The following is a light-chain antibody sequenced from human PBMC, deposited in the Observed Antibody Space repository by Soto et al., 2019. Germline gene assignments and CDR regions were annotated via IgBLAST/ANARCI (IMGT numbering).Light chain of an antibody. CDR2: GNS. CDR3: QSYDSSLSGVV. Sequence: QSVLTQPPSVSGAPGQRVTMSCTGSSSNIGAGYDVLWYQHLPGTAPKLLIYGNSNRPSGVPDRFSGSKSGTSASLAITGLQAEDEADYYCQSYDSSLSGVVFGGGTKLTVL. V-gene: IGLV1-40*01. CDR1: SSNIGAGYD. J-gene: IGLJ2*01.